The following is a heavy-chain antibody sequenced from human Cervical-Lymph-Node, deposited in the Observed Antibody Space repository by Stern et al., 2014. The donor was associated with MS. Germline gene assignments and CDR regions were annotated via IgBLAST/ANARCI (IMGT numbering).Heavy chain of an antibody. CDR2: IIPMFGTA. V-gene: IGHV1-69*01. Sequence: VQLVQSGAEVKKPGSSGKVSCKASGGTLSDYGISWVRQAPGQGLEWMGGIIPMFGTANYAQKFQGRVTLTADDSTNTAYMDLSSLTSDDTAVYYCARDGDSSMLGLDVWGQGTTVTVSS. J-gene: IGHJ6*02. CDR3: ARDGDSSMLGLDV. D-gene: IGHD4-17*01. CDR1: GGTLSDYG.